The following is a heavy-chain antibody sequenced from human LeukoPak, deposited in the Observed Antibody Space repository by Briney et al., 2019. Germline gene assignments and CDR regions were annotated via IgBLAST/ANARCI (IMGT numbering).Heavy chain of an antibody. D-gene: IGHD6-25*01. J-gene: IGHJ3*01. CDR1: GFTFSSYA. CDR3: ARGMRQIDDAFDL. Sequence: XGSLRLSCAASGFTFSSYAMSWVRQAPGKGLEWVSSISGTSTYIHDADSVKGRFTVFRDNANKSLYLQMNSLRAEDTAMYYCARGMRQIDDAFDLWGQGTMVTVSS. CDR2: ISGTSTYI. V-gene: IGHV3-21*01.